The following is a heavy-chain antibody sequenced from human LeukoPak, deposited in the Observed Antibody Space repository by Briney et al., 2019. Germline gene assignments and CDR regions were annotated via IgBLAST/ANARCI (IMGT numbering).Heavy chain of an antibody. CDR3: ARLIGSEYSSTEFDY. J-gene: IGHJ4*02. CDR1: GFTFSSYG. Sequence: GGSLRLSCAASGFTFSSYGMHWVRRAPGKGLEWVAVIWYDGSNKYYADSVKGRFTISRDNSKNTLYLQMNSLRAEDTAVYYCARLIGSEYSSTEFDYWGQGTLVTVSS. V-gene: IGHV3-33*01. D-gene: IGHD6-6*01. CDR2: IWYDGSNK.